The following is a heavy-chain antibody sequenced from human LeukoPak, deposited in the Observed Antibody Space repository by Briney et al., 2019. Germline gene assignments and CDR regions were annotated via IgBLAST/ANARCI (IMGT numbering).Heavy chain of an antibody. CDR1: GGSISSYY. CDR3: ARLIAARPGHMDV. Sequence: PSETLSLTCTVSGGSISSYYWSWILQPPGKGLEWIGYNYTSGSTNYNPCLKSRVTISVDTSKNQFSLKLSSVTAADTAVYYCARLIAARPGHMDVWGKGTTVTVSS. D-gene: IGHD6-6*01. CDR2: NYTSGST. V-gene: IGHV4-4*09. J-gene: IGHJ6*03.